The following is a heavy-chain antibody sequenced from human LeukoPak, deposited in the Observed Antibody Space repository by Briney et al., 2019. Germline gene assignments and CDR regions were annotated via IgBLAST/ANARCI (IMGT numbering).Heavy chain of an antibody. V-gene: IGHV1-2*02. Sequence: ASVKVSCKASGYTFTGCYMHWVRQAPGQGLEWMGWINPNSGGTNYAQKFQGRVTITRNTSISTAYMELSSLRSEDTAAYYCARADEGSSWYVLGLSSYYYYMDVWGKGTTVTVSS. CDR1: GYTFTGCY. CDR3: ARADEGSSWYVLGLSSYYYYMDV. J-gene: IGHJ6*03. CDR2: INPNSGGT. D-gene: IGHD6-13*01.